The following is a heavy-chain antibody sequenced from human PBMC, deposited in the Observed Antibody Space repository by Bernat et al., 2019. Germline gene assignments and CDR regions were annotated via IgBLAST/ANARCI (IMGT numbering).Heavy chain of an antibody. D-gene: IGHD3-9*01. V-gene: IGHV2-70*15. J-gene: IGHJ4*02. CDR3: ARSPPPAYYDILTGWENYFDY. Sequence: QVTLRESGPALVKPTQTLTLTCTFSGFSLSTSGMCVSWIRQPPGKALEWLARIDWDDDKYYSTSLKTRLTISKDTSKNQVVLTMTNMDPVDTATYYCARSPPPAYYDILTGWENYFDYWGQGTLVTVSS. CDR2: IDWDDDK. CDR1: GFSLSTSGMC.